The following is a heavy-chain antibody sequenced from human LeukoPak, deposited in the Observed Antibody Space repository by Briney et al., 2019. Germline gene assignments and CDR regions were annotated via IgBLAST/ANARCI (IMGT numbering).Heavy chain of an antibody. Sequence: GGSLRLSCAASGFTFSSYAMHWVRQAPGKGLEWVAVISYDGSNKYYADSVKGRFTISRDNSKNALYLQMNGLRAEDTAVYYCARGRYFDWLSDDAFDIWGQGTMVTVSS. CDR2: ISYDGSNK. V-gene: IGHV3-30-3*01. CDR3: ARGRYFDWLSDDAFDI. CDR1: GFTFSSYA. J-gene: IGHJ3*02. D-gene: IGHD3-9*01.